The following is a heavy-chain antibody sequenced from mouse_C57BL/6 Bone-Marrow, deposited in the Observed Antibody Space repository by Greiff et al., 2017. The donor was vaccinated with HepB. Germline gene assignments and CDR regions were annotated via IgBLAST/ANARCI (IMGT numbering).Heavy chain of an antibody. Sequence: VQLQQSGPGLVQPSQSLSITCTVSGFSLTSYGVHWVRQSPGKGLEWLGVIWRGGSTDYNAAFTSRLSITKDNSKSQVFFKMNSLQADDTAIYYCAGQHGAYWGQGTLVTVSA. CDR3: AGQHGAY. CDR1: GFSLTSYG. V-gene: IGHV2-5*01. CDR2: IWRGGST. J-gene: IGHJ3*01.